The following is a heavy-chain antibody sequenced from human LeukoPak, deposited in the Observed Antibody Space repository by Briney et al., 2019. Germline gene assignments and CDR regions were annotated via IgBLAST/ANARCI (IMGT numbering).Heavy chain of an antibody. J-gene: IGHJ4*02. CDR1: GFTFSSYG. D-gene: IGHD3-10*01. V-gene: IGHV3-33*01. Sequence: GGSLRLSCAASGFTFSSYGMHWVRQAPGKGLEWVAVIWYDGSNKYYADSVKGRFTISRDNSKNTLYLQMNSLRAEDTAVYYCARDGSEGAYYYSSGSYYNFGYWGQGTLVTVSS. CDR3: ARDGSEGAYYYSSGSYYNFGY. CDR2: IWYDGSNK.